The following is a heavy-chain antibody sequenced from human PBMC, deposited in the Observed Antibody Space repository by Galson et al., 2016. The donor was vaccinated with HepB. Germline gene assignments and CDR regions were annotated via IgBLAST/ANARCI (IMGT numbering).Heavy chain of an antibody. D-gene: IGHD1-14*01. CDR2: MNPNSGNT. V-gene: IGHV1-8*01. CDR3: ARAIRNQLLSEY. CDR1: GYRFRDYD. Sequence: SVKVSCKASGYRFRDYDVSWVRQAPGQGLEWMGWMNPNSGNTGYAQRLRGRIDMTNDASINTAYMELRSLRSEDTAVYYCARAIRNQLLSEYWGQGTLITVSS. J-gene: IGHJ4*02.